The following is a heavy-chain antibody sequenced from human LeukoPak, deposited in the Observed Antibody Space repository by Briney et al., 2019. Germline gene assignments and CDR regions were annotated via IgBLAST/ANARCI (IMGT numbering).Heavy chain of an antibody. Sequence: GGSLRLSCAASGFTFSNYAMSWVRQAPGKGLEWVSGISSDGGTFYPDSVKGRFTISRDNSKNTLYLQMNSLGAADTTIYYCAKEIAAIGLPAVDYWGQGTLVTVSS. J-gene: IGHJ4*02. D-gene: IGHD6-13*01. CDR2: ISSDGGT. V-gene: IGHV3-23*01. CDR3: AKEIAAIGLPAVDY. CDR1: GFTFSNYA.